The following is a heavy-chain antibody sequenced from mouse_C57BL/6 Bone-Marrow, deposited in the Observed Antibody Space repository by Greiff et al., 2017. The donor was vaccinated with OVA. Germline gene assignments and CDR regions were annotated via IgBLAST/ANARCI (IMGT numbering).Heavy chain of an antibody. D-gene: IGHD1-1*01. CDR2: IYPGNSDT. CDR3: TREGLYTTVVSDWYFDV. V-gene: IGHV1-5*01. Sequence: VQLQQSGTVLARPGASVKMSCKPSGYTFTSYWMHWVKQRPGQGLEWIGAIYPGNSDTSYNQKFKGKAKLTAVTSASTAYMELSSLTNEDSAVYYCTREGLYTTVVSDWYFDVWGTGTTVTVSS. CDR1: GYTFTSYW. J-gene: IGHJ1*03.